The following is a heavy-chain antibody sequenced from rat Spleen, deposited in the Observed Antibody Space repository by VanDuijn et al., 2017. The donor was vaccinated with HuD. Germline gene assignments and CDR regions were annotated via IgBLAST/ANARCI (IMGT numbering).Heavy chain of an antibody. CDR3: ASGVGYLDY. V-gene: IGHV3-3*01. J-gene: IGHJ2*01. CDR1: GYSITNSYR. D-gene: IGHD1-11*01. Sequence: EVQLQESGPGLVKPSQSLPLTCSVTGYSITNSYRWNWIRKLPGNKLDWMGYINSAGSTNYNPSLKSRISITSATSKNQFFLQVNYVTTEEPATYYCASGVGYLDYWGQGIMVTVSS. CDR2: INSAGST.